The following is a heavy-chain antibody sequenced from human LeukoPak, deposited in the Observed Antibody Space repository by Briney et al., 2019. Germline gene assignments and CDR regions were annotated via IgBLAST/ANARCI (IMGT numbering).Heavy chain of an antibody. D-gene: IGHD5-18*01. CDR2: IHTSGGT. V-gene: IGHV4-61*02. CDR3: ARIEDVTRGYNHAYYFDY. CDR1: GDSISSGSFY. J-gene: IGHJ4*02. Sequence: SETLSLTCTVSGDSISSGSFYWSWIRQPAGKRLEWIGRIHTSGGTDYNPSLKSRVTISVDTSKNQYSLKLSSVTAADTAVYYCARIEDVTRGYNHAYYFDYWGQGTLVTVSS.